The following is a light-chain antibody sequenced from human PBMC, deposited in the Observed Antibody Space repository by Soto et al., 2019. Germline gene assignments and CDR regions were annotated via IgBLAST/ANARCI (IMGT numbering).Light chain of an antibody. CDR3: QQYGRSPWT. CDR2: DAS. V-gene: IGKV3-20*01. CDR1: QSVGSNY. J-gene: IGKJ1*01. Sequence: EIVLTQSPGTLSLSPGERATLYCRASQSVGSNYLAWYQQKPGQAPRVLIYDASSRATGIPDRFSGSGSGTDFSLIISRLEPEDFAVYYCQQYGRSPWTFGQGTKVDIK.